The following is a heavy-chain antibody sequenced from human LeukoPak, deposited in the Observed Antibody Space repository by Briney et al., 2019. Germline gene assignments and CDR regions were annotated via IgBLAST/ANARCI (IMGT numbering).Heavy chain of an antibody. Sequence: GGSLRLSCAASGFTFSSYGMHWVRQAPGEGLEWVAVISYDGRNKYNADSVKGRFTISRDNSKNTLYLQMDSLRAEDTAVYYCARWNDVGWFDPWGQGTLVTVSS. D-gene: IGHD1-1*01. V-gene: IGHV3-30*03. CDR1: GFTFSSYG. CDR2: ISYDGRNK. J-gene: IGHJ5*02. CDR3: ARWNDVGWFDP.